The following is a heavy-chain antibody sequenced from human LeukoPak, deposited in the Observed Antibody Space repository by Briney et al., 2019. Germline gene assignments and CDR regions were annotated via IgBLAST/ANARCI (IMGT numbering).Heavy chain of an antibody. D-gene: IGHD5-24*01. CDR3: AGERDMATIWEIFEY. V-gene: IGHV3-7*01. CDR2: IKEDGSEK. J-gene: IGHJ4*02. CDR1: GFTFRNYW. Sequence: GGSLRLSCAASGFTFRNYWMSWFRQAPGKGLEWVANIKEDGSEKYYVDSVKGRFTISRDNAKNSLYLQMNSLRADDTAVYYCAGERDMATIWEIFEYWGQGALVTVSS.